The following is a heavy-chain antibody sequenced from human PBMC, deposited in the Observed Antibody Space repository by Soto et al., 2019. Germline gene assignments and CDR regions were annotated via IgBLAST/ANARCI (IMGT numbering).Heavy chain of an antibody. V-gene: IGHV1-58*01. CDR1: GFTFTSSA. D-gene: IGHD3-3*01. Sequence: APVPVSFKASGFTFTSSAVQWARQARGQRLEWIGWIVVGSGNTNYAQKFQERVTITRDMSTSTAYMELSSLRSEDTAVYYCAADGGSIFGVLADAFDIWGQGTMVPV. CDR3: AADGGSIFGVLADAFDI. J-gene: IGHJ3*02. CDR2: IVVGSGNT.